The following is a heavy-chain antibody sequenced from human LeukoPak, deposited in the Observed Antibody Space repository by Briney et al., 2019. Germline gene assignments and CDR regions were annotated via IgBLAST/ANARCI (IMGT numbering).Heavy chain of an antibody. D-gene: IGHD3-10*01. CDR2: INPSGGST. CDR3: ARATMVRGVIIAYFDY. J-gene: IGHJ4*02. CDR1: GYIFTSYY. V-gene: IGHV1-46*01. Sequence: ASVKVSCKASGYIFTSYYMHWVRQAPGQGLEWMGIINPSGGSTSYAQKFQGRVTMTRDTSTSTVYMELSSLRSEDTAVYYCARATMVRGVIIAYFDYWGQGTLVTVSS.